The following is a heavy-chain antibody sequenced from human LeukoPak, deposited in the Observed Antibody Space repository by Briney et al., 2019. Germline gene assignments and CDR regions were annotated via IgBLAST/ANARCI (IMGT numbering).Heavy chain of an antibody. CDR2: IIPILGVA. CDR1: GRTFSSYT. D-gene: IGHD2-15*01. Sequence: SVNVSCKASGRTFSSYTISWVRQAPGQGLEWMGSIIPILGVANYAQKFQGRATITADKSTSTAYMELSSLRSEDTAVYYCARGVVAATIYYYYYGMDVWGQGTTVTVSS. CDR3: ARGVVAATIYYYYYGMDV. J-gene: IGHJ6*02. V-gene: IGHV1-69*02.